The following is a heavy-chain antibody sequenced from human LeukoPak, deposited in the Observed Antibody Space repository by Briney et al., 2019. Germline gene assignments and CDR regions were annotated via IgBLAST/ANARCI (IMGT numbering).Heavy chain of an antibody. V-gene: IGHV1-18*01. J-gene: IGHJ4*02. Sequence: ASVKVSCEASGYTFTNYGIFWVRQAPGQGLEWMGWISAYSGNTNYAQKLQGRVTMTTETSTSTAYMELESLRSDDTALYYCAISQGSYYDTSGYLGGDYWGQGTLVTVSS. CDR1: GYTFTNYG. CDR3: AISQGSYYDTSGYLGGDY. D-gene: IGHD3-22*01. CDR2: ISAYSGNT.